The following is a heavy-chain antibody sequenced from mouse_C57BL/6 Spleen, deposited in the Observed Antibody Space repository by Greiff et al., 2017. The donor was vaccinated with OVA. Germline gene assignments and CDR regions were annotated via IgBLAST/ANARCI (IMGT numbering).Heavy chain of an antibody. Sequence: EVQLQQSGPELVKPGASVKMSCKASGYTFTDYNMHWVKQSHGKSLEWIGYINPNNGGTSYNQKFKGKPTLTVNKSSSTAYMELRSLTSEDSAVYYCARITTVVATDYFDYWGQGTTLTVSS. CDR2: INPNNGGT. V-gene: IGHV1-22*01. CDR1: GYTFTDYN. D-gene: IGHD1-1*01. CDR3: ARITTVVATDYFDY. J-gene: IGHJ2*01.